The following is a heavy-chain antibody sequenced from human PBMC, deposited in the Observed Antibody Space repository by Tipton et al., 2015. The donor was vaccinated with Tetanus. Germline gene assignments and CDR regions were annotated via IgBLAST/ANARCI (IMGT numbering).Heavy chain of an antibody. Sequence: QSGAEVKKPGASVKVSCKASGYTFTGYYMHWVRQAPGQGLEWMGRINPNSGGTNYAQKFQGRVTMTRDTSISTAYMELSRLRSDDTAVYYCASPGRGYSYGYDAFDIWGQGTMVTVSS. CDR3: ASPGRGYSYGYDAFDI. D-gene: IGHD5-18*01. V-gene: IGHV1-2*06. CDR1: GYTFTGYY. CDR2: INPNSGGT. J-gene: IGHJ3*02.